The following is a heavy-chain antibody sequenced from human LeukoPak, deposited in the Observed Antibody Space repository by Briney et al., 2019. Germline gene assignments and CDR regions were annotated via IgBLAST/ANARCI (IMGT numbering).Heavy chain of an antibody. V-gene: IGHV3-21*04. CDR2: ISSSSHYI. Sequence: GGSLRLSCAASGFTFSSYSMNWVRQAPGKGLEWVSFISSSSHYIYYADSVKGRFTISRDNAKNSLYLQMNSLRAEDTTLYYCAKDWGGDYGSGSPTYYFDYWGQGTLVTVSS. CDR1: GFTFSSYS. D-gene: IGHD3-10*01. CDR3: AKDWGGDYGSGSPTYYFDY. J-gene: IGHJ4*02.